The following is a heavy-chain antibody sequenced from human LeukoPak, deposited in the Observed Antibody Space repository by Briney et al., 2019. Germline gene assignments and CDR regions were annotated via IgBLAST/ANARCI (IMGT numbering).Heavy chain of an antibody. V-gene: IGHV3-23*01. CDR1: GFTFSSYA. J-gene: IGHJ5*02. Sequence: GGSLRLSCAASGFTFSSYAMSWVRQAPGKGLEWVSAISGSGGSTYYADSVKGRFTISRDNSKNTLYLQMNSLRVEDTAVYYCAKDPTYCSGGSCYSLHWFDPWGQGTLVTVSS. CDR3: AKDPTYCSGGSCYSLHWFDP. D-gene: IGHD2-15*01. CDR2: ISGSGGST.